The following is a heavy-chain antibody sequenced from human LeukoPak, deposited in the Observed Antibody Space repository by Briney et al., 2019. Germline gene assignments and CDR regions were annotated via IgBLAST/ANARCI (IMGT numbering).Heavy chain of an antibody. CDR2: ISRDGGYT. J-gene: IGHJ4*02. CDR1: GLTFDDYT. D-gene: IGHD2-2*01. V-gene: IGHV3-43*01. CDR3: TKDRYCTTTTCPLDY. Sequence: GGSLRLSCAASGLTFDDYTFHWVRQAPGKGLEWVSLISRDGGYTYYADSVKGRFTISRDNRKNSVYLQMSSLRTEDTALYYCTKDRYCTTTTCPLDYWGQGTLVTVSS.